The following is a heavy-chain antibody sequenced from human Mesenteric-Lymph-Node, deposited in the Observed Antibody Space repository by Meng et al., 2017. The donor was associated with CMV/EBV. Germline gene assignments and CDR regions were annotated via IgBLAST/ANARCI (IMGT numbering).Heavy chain of an antibody. CDR3: ARGNYGMDV. CDR2: IHPSGGTT. Sequence: ASVKVSCKAFGYTFTSYFMHWVRQAPGQGLEWMGIIHPSGGTTTYAQKFQGRVSMTRDTSTSTVYMELSSLRSEDTAVYYCARGNYGMDVWGQGTTVTVSS. V-gene: IGHV1-46*01. J-gene: IGHJ6*02. CDR1: GYTFTSYF.